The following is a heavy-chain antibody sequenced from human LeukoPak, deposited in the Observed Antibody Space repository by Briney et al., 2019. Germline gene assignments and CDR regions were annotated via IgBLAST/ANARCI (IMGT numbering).Heavy chain of an antibody. CDR2: ISGSGGST. D-gene: IGHD4-23*01. CDR1: GFTFSSYA. CDR3: AKDVGGNSPYYFDY. J-gene: IGHJ4*02. Sequence: GGALRLSCAASGFTFSSYAMSWVRQAPGKGLEGASAISGSGGSTYYADSVKGRFTISRDNSKNTLYLQMNSLRAEDTAVYYCAKDVGGNSPYYFDYWGQGTLVTVSS. V-gene: IGHV3-23*01.